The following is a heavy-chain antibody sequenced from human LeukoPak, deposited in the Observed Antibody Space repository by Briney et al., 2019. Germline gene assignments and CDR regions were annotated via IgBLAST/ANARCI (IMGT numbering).Heavy chain of an antibody. J-gene: IGHJ5*01. V-gene: IGHV3-7*01. Sequence: GGSLRLSCAASGSTFRSYWMSWVRQAPGKGLEWVANIKQDGIEENYVDSVKGRFTISRDNAKNSLYLQMSSLRDEDTAVYYCARDREQWLGRRWFDSWGQGTLVTVSS. CDR3: ARDREQWLGRRWFDS. CDR1: GSTFRSYW. D-gene: IGHD6-19*01. CDR2: IKQDGIEE.